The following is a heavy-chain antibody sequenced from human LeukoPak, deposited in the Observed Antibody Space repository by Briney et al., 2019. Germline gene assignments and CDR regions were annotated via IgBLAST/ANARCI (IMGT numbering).Heavy chain of an antibody. V-gene: IGHV4-39*01. D-gene: IGHD3-3*01. CDR3: ARQTSGPASDY. J-gene: IGHJ4*02. CDR1: GGSISSSSYY. CDR2: IYYSGST. Sequence: SETLSLTCSVSGGSISSSSYYWGWIRQPPGMGLEWIGSIYYSGSTYYNPSLKSRVTISVDTSKNQFSLRLSSVTAADTAVYYCARQTSGPASDYWGQGTLVSVSS.